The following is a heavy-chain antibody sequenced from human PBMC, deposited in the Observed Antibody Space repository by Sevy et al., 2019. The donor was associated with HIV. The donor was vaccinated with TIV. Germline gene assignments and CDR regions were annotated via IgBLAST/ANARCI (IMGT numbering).Heavy chain of an antibody. CDR2: IGTAGDT. CDR1: GFTFSSYD. CDR3: ARGLLYGSGSYSYYFDY. J-gene: IGHJ4*02. V-gene: IGHV3-13*01. D-gene: IGHD3-10*01. Sequence: GGSLRLSCAASGFTFSSYDMHWVRQVPGKGLEWVSAIGTAGDTYYAGSVKGRFTISRENAKNSLFLQMNSLRAGDTAVYYCARGLLYGSGSYSYYFDYWGQGSLVTVSS.